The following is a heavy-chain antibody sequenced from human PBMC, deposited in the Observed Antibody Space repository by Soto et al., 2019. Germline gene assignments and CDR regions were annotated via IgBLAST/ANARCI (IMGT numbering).Heavy chain of an antibody. CDR1: GGTFSSYA. CDR2: IIPIFGTA. CDR3: ASQRVVVRGDPHQGGAFDI. V-gene: IGHV1-69*13. Sequence: GASVKVSCKASGGTFSSYAISWVRQAPGQGLEWMGGIIPIFGTANYAQKFQGRVTITADESTSTAYMELSSLRSEDTAVYYCASQRVVVRGDPHQGGAFDIWGQGTMVTVSS. D-gene: IGHD3-10*01. J-gene: IGHJ3*02.